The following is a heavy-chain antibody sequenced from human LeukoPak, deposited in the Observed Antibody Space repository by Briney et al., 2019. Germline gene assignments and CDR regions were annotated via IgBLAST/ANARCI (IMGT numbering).Heavy chain of an antibody. CDR1: GFTFSSYE. Sequence: GGSLRLSCAASGFTFSSYEMNWVRQAPGKGLGWVSYISSSGSTIYYEDSVKGRFTISRDNAKNSLYLQMNSLRAEGTAVYYCARDAYSSGWYVGFDYWGQGTLVTVSS. CDR3: ARDAYSSGWYVGFDY. D-gene: IGHD6-19*01. CDR2: ISSSGSTI. V-gene: IGHV3-48*03. J-gene: IGHJ4*02.